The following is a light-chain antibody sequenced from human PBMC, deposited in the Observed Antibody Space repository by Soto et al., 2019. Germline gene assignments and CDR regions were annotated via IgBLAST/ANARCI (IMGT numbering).Light chain of an antibody. CDR1: QSVSSN. J-gene: IGKJ2*01. CDR2: GAS. Sequence: EIVMTQSPDTLSVSPGERATLSRRASQSVSSNLAWYQQKPGQAPRLLIFGASTRATGIPARFSGSGSGTEFTLTISSLQSEDFAVYHCQQYNNWPYTFGQGTTLDI. CDR3: QQYNNWPYT. V-gene: IGKV3-15*01.